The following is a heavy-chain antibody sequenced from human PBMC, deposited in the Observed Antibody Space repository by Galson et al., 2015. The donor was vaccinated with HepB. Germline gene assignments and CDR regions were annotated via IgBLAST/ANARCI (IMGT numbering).Heavy chain of an antibody. CDR2: ISSSSSFK. CDR3: ARDMMTMVRGVSLYGMDV. J-gene: IGHJ6*02. Sequence: SLRLSCAASGFTFSSDSMNWVRQAPGKGLEWVSSISSSSSFKFYAESVKGRFTISRDNAKNSLYLQMNSLRAEDTALYYCARDMMTMVRGVSLYGMDVWGQGTTVTVSS. V-gene: IGHV3-21*01. CDR1: GFTFSSDS. D-gene: IGHD3-10*01.